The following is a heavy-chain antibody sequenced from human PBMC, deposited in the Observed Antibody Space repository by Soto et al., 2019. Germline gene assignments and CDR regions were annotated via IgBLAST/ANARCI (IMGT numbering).Heavy chain of an antibody. J-gene: IGHJ4*02. V-gene: IGHV4-30-4*01. Sequence: SETLSLTCTVSGGSISSGDYYWSWIRQPPGKGLEWIGYIYYSGSTYYNPSLKSRVTISVDTSKNQFSLKLSSVTAADTAVYYCACRGGTGYYNFVYWGQGTLVTVSS. CDR1: GGSISSGDYY. D-gene: IGHD3-9*01. CDR2: IYYSGST. CDR3: ACRGGTGYYNFVY.